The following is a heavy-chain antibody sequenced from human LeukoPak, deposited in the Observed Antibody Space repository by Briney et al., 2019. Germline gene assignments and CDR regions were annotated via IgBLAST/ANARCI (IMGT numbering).Heavy chain of an antibody. CDR2: MYSNGNT. D-gene: IGHD5-18*01. Sequence: PETLSLTRTVSGGSISNYYWSWIWQPAPKGLEWIGRMYSNGNTNYNPSLQSRMTMSVDTSTNQFSLKLTSVTAADTAVYYCARDSPDGYSHGHYYYNMDVWGKGTTVTVS. V-gene: IGHV4-4*07. J-gene: IGHJ6*03. CDR3: ARDSPDGYSHGHYYYNMDV. CDR1: GGSISNYY.